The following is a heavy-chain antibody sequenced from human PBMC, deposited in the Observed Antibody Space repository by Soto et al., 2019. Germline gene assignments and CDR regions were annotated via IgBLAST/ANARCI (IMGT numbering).Heavy chain of an antibody. Sequence: PSESLSLTFTVPEDSIRGHFLTWIRRPAGKGLEWIGRISSNGNTDYNPSLKSRVTMSIDTSKNHFSLDLISVTASDTAIYYCAREVWVAGLLYYFDFWGQGTLVTVSS. D-gene: IGHD6-19*01. CDR2: ISSNGNT. J-gene: IGHJ4*02. V-gene: IGHV4-4*07. CDR1: EDSIRGHF. CDR3: AREVWVAGLLYYFDF.